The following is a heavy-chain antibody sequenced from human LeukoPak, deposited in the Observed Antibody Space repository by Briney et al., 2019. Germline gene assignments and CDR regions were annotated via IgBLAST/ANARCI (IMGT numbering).Heavy chain of an antibody. CDR1: GYTFTGYY. D-gene: IGHD3-10*01. V-gene: IGHV1-2*02. Sequence: ASVKVSCKASGYTFTGYYMHWVRQAPGQGLEWMGWINPNSGGTNYAQKFQGRVTMTRDTSISTAYMELRSLRSDDTAVYYCARGTVMVRGVTSFDYWGQGTLVTVSS. CDR3: ARGTVMVRGVTSFDY. J-gene: IGHJ4*02. CDR2: INPNSGGT.